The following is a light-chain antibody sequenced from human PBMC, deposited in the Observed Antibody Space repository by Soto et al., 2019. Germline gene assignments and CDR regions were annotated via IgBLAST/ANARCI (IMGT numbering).Light chain of an antibody. CDR1: QSISSW. V-gene: IGKV1-5*01. Sequence: DIQMPQSPPTLSASVGARVTITCRASQSISSWLAWYQQTPGKDPKLLIYDASSLESGVPSRFRGSGSGTEFTLTISSLQSEDFAVYYCQQYKNWPITFGQGTRLEIK. J-gene: IGKJ5*01. CDR3: QQYKNWPIT. CDR2: DAS.